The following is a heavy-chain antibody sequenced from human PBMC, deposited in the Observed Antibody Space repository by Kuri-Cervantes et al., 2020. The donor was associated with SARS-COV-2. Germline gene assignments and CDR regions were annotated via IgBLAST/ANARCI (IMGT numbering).Heavy chain of an antibody. D-gene: IGHD1-7*01. CDR1: GFTFSSSG. V-gene: IGHV3-48*04. CDR3: AKPSGELVYYYYYYMDV. CDR2: ISSSSDTI. Sequence: GGSLRLSCAASGFTFSSSGINWVRQAPGKGLEWISFISSSSDTIYYADSVKGRFTISRDNAKNSLYLQMNSLRAEDTAVYYCAKPSGELVYYYYYYMDVWGKGTTVTVSS. J-gene: IGHJ6*03.